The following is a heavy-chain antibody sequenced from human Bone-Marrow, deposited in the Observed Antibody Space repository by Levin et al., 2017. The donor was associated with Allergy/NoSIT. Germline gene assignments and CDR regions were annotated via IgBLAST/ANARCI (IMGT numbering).Heavy chain of an antibody. D-gene: IGHD6-6*01. CDR2: ISASGGST. CDR1: GFPFTTYA. V-gene: IGHV3-23*01. J-gene: IGHJ4*02. Sequence: GGSLRLSCAASGFPFTTYALGWVRQAPGKGLEWVSVISASGGSTDYADSVKGRFTISRDNSKNTLYLQMNSLRADDTAVYYCAKGPFSSASRGYYFDFWGQGALVTVSS. CDR3: AKGPFSSASRGYYFDF.